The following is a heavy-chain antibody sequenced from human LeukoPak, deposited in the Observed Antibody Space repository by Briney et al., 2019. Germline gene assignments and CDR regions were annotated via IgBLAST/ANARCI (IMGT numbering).Heavy chain of an antibody. CDR3: ATGARGRD. V-gene: IGHV3-15*01. CDR2: VKSKTDGGTT. D-gene: IGHD3-10*01. Sequence: GGSLRLSCVVSGLTFSNYWMSWVRQAPGKGLEWVGRVKSKTDGGTTEYAAPVKGRFTISRDDSKNTLHLEMNSLKAEDTGVYYCATGARGRDWGQGTLVTVSS. J-gene: IGHJ4*02. CDR1: GLTFSNYW.